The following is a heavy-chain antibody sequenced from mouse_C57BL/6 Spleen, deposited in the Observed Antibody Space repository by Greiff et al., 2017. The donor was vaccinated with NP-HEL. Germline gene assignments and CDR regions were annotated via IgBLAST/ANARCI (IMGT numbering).Heavy chain of an antibody. CDR2: INPNNGGT. V-gene: IGHV1-22*01. CDR3: ARPLRDGSRGWFAY. Sequence: VQLQQSGPELVKPGASVKMSCKASGYTFTDYNMHWVKQSHGKSLEWIGYINPNNGGTSYNQKFKGKATLTVNKSSSTAYMELRSLTSEDSAVYYCARPLRDGSRGWFAYRGQGTLVTVSA. J-gene: IGHJ3*01. D-gene: IGHD1-1*01. CDR1: GYTFTDYN.